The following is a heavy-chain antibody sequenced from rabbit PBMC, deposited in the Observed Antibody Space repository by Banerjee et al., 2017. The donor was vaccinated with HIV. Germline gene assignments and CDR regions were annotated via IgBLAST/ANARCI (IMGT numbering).Heavy chain of an antibody. Sequence: QEQLEESGGDLVKPEGSLTLTCTASGFSFSNNYVMCWVRQAPGKGLEWIACINTSSGNTVYASWAKGRFTISKTSSTTVTLQMTSLTAADTATYFCARESTIVVAGVMMDYFNLWGPGTLVTVS. D-gene: IGHD4-1*01. CDR1: GFSFSNNYV. CDR2: INTSSGNT. V-gene: IGHV1S45*01. CDR3: ARESTIVVAGVMMDYFNL. J-gene: IGHJ4*01.